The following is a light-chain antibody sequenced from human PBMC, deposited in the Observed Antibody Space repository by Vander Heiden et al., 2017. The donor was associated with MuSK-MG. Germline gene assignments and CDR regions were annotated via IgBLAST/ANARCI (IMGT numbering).Light chain of an antibody. J-gene: IGKJ4*01. CDR2: GAL. V-gene: IGKV3-20*01. CDR3: QQSRDSVT. Sequence: DILLTQSPGTLSVSPGRGTTRSCRASQSVGSSFLAWYQQKPGQAPSLLLYGALYRAAGIPDRFSGSGSGTDFTLTISRLEPEDFAVYYCQQSRDSVTFGGGTKVEIK. CDR1: QSVGSSF.